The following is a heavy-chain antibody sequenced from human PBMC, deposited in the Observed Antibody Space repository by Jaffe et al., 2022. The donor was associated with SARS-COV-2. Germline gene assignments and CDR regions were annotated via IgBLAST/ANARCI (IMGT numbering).Heavy chain of an antibody. CDR3: AKDTYCSSTSCYIGSDY. Sequence: QVQLVESGGGVVQPGRSLRLSCAASGFTFSSYGMHWVRQAPGKGLEWVAVISYDGSNKYYADSVKGRFTISRDNSKNTLYLQMNSLRAEDTAVYYCAKDTYCSSTSCYIGSDYWGQGTLVTVSS. CDR2: ISYDGSNK. V-gene: IGHV3-30*18. D-gene: IGHD2-2*02. J-gene: IGHJ4*02. CDR1: GFTFSSYG.